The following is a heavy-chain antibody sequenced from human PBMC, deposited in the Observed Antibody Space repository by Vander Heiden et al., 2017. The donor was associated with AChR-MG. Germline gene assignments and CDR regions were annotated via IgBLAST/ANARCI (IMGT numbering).Heavy chain of an antibody. CDR2: IKQDGSEK. V-gene: IGHV3-7*03. J-gene: IGHJ4*02. CDR1: GFTFSSYW. D-gene: IGHD3-3*01. Sequence: EVQLVESGGGLVKPGGSLRLPCAAPGFTFSSYWMSWVRQAPGKGLEWVANIKQDGSEKYYVDSVKGRFTISRDNAKNSLYLQMNSLRAEDTAVYYCARSLYYDYDYWGQGTLVTVSS. CDR3: ARSLYYDYDY.